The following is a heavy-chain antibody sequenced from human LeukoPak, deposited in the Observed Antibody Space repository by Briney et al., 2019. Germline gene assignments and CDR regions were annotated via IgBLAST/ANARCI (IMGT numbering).Heavy chain of an antibody. V-gene: IGHV4-39*01. CDR3: ARQIGYCSGDASLSPCQADY. CDR2: IDDSGNT. J-gene: IGHJ4*02. Sequence: SETLSLTCTVSGGSISNSDNFWGWTRQPPGKGLEWIVSIDDSGNTYYNPSLKSRITISVDTSKNQFSPKLTSVTAADTAVYYCARQIGYCSGDASLSPCQADYWGQGTLVTVSS. D-gene: IGHD2-15*01. CDR1: GGSISNSDNF.